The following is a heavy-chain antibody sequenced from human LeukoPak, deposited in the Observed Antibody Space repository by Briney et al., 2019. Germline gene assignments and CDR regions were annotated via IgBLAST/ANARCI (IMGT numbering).Heavy chain of an antibody. Sequence: PSETLSLTCTVSGGSITSTLYYWGWFRQSLGKGLEWIGSIYYSGSTYYNPSLKSRVTISVDTSKNQFSLRLTSVTAADTAVYFCAGQPENTRGFYWGQGTLVTVSS. CDR2: IYYSGST. D-gene: IGHD2-2*01. J-gene: IGHJ1*01. CDR1: GGSITSTLYY. V-gene: IGHV4-39*01. CDR3: AGQPENTRGFY.